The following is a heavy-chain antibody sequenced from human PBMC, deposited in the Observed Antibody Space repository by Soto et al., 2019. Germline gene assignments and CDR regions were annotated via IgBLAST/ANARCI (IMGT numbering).Heavy chain of an antibody. Sequence: QVQLVQSGAEVKKPGASVKVSCKASGYTFITYDINWVRQATGQGLEWVGWVNPDSGKTDYARKFKGRVTMTRNTSISTGYMELSVLRSEDTAVYYCARGNWFDPWGQGTLVTVSS. CDR2: VNPDSGKT. V-gene: IGHV1-8*01. CDR1: GYTFITYD. J-gene: IGHJ5*02. CDR3: ARGNWFDP.